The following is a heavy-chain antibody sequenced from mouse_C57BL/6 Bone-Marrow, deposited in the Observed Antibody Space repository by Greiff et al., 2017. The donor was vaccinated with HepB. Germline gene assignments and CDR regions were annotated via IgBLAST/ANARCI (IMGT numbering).Heavy chain of an antibody. CDR3: ARSAYYKVIMDY. V-gene: IGHV1-12*01. J-gene: IGHJ4*01. CDR1: GYTFTSYN. Sequence: LQESGAELVRPGASVKMSCKASGYTFTSYNMHWVKQTPRQGLEWIGAIYPGNGDTSYNQKFKGEATLTVDKSSSTAYMQLSSLTSEDSAVYFCARSAYYKVIMDYWGQGTSVTVSS. D-gene: IGHD2-12*01. CDR2: IYPGNGDT.